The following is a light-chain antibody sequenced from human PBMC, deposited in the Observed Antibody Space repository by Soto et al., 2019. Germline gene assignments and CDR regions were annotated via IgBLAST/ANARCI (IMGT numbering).Light chain of an antibody. Sequence: DIVLTQSPATLSLSPGQTATLSCRASQSVSSYLAWYQQKAGQAPRLLIYEGSNRATGIPTRFSGSGSGTDFTLTISGLEPEDSAVYYCQQYHHWPVTFGQGTKVDI. J-gene: IGKJ1*01. CDR2: EGS. CDR1: QSVSSY. CDR3: QQYHHWPVT. V-gene: IGKV3-11*01.